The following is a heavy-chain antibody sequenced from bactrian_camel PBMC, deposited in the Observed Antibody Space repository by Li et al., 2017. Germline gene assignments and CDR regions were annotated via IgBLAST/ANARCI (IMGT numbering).Heavy chain of an antibody. V-gene: IGHV3S29*01. CDR2: VDKRGELT. D-gene: IGHD6*01. CDR3: AAAPWYTGSCWQQNAYRY. CDR1: GDTYSSYC. J-gene: IGHJ4*01. Sequence: SGGGSVQAGGSLRLSCAASGDTYSSYCMGWFRQAPGGPREGVATVDKRGELTYADFVKGRFTIIRDLTPNTIYLQLNSLKPEDTAMYYCAAAPWYTGSCWQQNAYRYWGQGTHVTVS.